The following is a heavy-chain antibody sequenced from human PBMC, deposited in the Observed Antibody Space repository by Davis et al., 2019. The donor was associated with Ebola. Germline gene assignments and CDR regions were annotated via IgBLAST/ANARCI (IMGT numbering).Heavy chain of an antibody. CDR1: GFTFSSYW. J-gene: IGHJ4*02. V-gene: IGHV3-48*02. CDR2: ISGGYT. Sequence: GGSLRLSCAASGFTFSSYWMNWVRQAPGKGLEWVAYISGGYTYYAESVKGRFTISRDSAKDSLYLHMDSLRDDDTAVYYCARVYNWGFDFWGQGTLVTVSS. CDR3: ARVYNWGFDF. D-gene: IGHD1-20*01.